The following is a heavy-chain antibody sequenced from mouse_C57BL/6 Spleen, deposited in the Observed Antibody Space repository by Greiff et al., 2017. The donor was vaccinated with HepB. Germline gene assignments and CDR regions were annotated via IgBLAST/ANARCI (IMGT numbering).Heavy chain of an antibody. CDR1: GYTFTSYW. CDR3: ARGDFYYYGSSYPAWFAY. J-gene: IGHJ3*01. V-gene: IGHV1-55*01. D-gene: IGHD1-1*01. CDR2: IYPGSGST. Sequence: QVHVKQPGAELVKPGASVKMSCKASGYTFTSYWITWVKQRPGQGLEWIGDIYPGSGSTNYNEKFKSKATLTVDTSSSTAYMQLSSLTSEDSAVYYCARGDFYYYGSSYPAWFAYWGQGTLVTVSA.